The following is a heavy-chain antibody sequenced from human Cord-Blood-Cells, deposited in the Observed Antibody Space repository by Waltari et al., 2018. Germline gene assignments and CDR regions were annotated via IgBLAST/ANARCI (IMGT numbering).Heavy chain of an antibody. D-gene: IGHD3-22*01. V-gene: IGHV4-39*01. CDR1: GGSISSSSYY. Sequence: QLQLQESGPGLVKPSETLSLTCTVSGGSISSSSYYWGWIRQPPGKGLEWIGSIYYSGSTYNTPSLTSRVTISVDTAKNQFSLKLSSVTAADTAVYYCASTAPYYYDSSGYYYFDYWGQGTLVTVSS. J-gene: IGHJ4*02. CDR2: IYYSGST. CDR3: ASTAPYYYDSSGYYYFDY.